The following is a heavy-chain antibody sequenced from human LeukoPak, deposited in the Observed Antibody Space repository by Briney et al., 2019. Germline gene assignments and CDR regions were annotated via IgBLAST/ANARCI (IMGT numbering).Heavy chain of an antibody. J-gene: IGHJ5*02. CDR1: GYTFTGLY. CDR2: INPSGGST. V-gene: IGHV1-46*01. Sequence: ASVKVSCKTSGYTFTGLYIHWVRQAPGQGLEWMGIINPSGGSTSYAQKFQGRVTMTRDMSTSTVYMELSSLRSEDTAVYYCAREGLEGVVVISNWFDPWGQGTLVTVSS. CDR3: AREGLEGVVVISNWFDP. D-gene: IGHD3-22*01.